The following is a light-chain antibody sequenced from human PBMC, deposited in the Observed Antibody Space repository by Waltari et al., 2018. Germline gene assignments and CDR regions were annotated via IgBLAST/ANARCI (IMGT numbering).Light chain of an antibody. CDR3: QKYERLPAT. J-gene: IGKJ1*01. CDR2: GTS. V-gene: IGKV3-20*01. Sequence: SCRARQSVGRSLTWYQQKPGQAPRLLIYGTSTRATGIPDRFSGSGSGTDFSLTISRLEPEDFAVYYCQKYERLPATFGQGTKVEIK. CDR1: QSVGRS.